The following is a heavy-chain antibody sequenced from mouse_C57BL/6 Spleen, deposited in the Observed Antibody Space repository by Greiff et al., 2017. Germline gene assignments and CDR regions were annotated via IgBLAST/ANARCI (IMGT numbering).Heavy chain of an antibody. Sequence: DVKLVESGGGLVQPGGSMKLSCAASGSTFSAAWMDWVRRSPEKGLEWVAEIRNKANNHATYYAESVKGRFTISKDDSKSSVYLQMHSLRAEATGIYSCTVWGWLLPFDYWGQGTTLTVSS. CDR3: TVWGWLLPFDY. J-gene: IGHJ2*01. CDR1: GSTFSAAW. D-gene: IGHD2-3*01. CDR2: IRNKANNHAT. V-gene: IGHV6-6*01.